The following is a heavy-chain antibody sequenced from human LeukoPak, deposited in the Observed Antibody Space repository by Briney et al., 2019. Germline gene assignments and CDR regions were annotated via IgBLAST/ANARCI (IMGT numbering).Heavy chain of an antibody. CDR3: ARAGGYCSGGSCYFDY. J-gene: IGHJ4*02. Sequence: GESLKISRKGSGYSFTSYWIGWVRQMPGKGLEWMGIIYPGDSDTRYSPSFQGQVTISADKSISTAYLQWSSLKASDTAMYYCARAGGYCSGGSCYFDYWGQGTLVTVSS. CDR1: GYSFTSYW. D-gene: IGHD2-15*01. CDR2: IYPGDSDT. V-gene: IGHV5-51*01.